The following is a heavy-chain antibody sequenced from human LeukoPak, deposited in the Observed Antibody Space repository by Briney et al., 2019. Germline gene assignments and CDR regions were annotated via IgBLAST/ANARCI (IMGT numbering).Heavy chain of an antibody. V-gene: IGHV1-69*13. CDR3: AKDVAVGGTDDAFDI. J-gene: IGHJ3*02. Sequence: SVKVSCKASGGTFSSYAISWVRQAPGQGLEWMGGIIPIFGTANYAQKFQGRVTITADESTSTAYMELSSLRSEDTAVYYCAKDVAVGGTDDAFDIWGQGTMVTVSS. CDR2: IIPIFGTA. CDR1: GGTFSSYA. D-gene: IGHD6-19*01.